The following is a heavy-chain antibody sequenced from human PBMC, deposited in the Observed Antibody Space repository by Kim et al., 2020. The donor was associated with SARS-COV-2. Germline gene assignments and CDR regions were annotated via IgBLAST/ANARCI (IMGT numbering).Heavy chain of an antibody. CDR3: ARDRRGYSYGYHDY. Sequence: SETLSLTCTVSGGSISSSSYYWGWIRQPPGKGLEWIGSIYYSGSTYYNPSLKSRVTISVDTSKNQFSLKLSSVTAADTAVYYCARDRRGYSYGYHDYWG. J-gene: IGHJ4*01. CDR1: GGSISSSSYY. V-gene: IGHV4-39*07. CDR2: IYYSGST. D-gene: IGHD5-18*01.